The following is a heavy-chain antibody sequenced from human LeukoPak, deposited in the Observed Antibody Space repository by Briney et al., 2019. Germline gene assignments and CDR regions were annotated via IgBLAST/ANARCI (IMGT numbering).Heavy chain of an antibody. V-gene: IGHV1-2*02. Sequence: APVKVSCKASGYTFTGYYMHWVRQAPGQGLEWMGWINPNSGGTNYAQKFQGRVTMTRDTSISTAYMELSRLRSDDTAVYYCARDTRITMVRGVIGPDYWGQGTLVTVSS. J-gene: IGHJ4*02. CDR2: INPNSGGT. CDR1: GYTFTGYY. CDR3: ARDTRITMVRGVIGPDY. D-gene: IGHD3-10*01.